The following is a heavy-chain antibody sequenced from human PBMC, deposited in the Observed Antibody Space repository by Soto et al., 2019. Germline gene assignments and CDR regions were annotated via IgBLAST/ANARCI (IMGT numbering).Heavy chain of an antibody. CDR1: GFTFSSYG. CDR3: AKEDYYDSSGYYY. CDR2: ISYDGSNK. Sequence: QVQLVESGGGVVQPGRSLRLSCAASGFTFSSYGMHWVRQAPGKGLEWVAVISYDGSNKYYADSVKGRFTISRDNSKNTLYLQMNSLRAEDTAVYYCAKEDYYDSSGYYYWGLGTLVTVSS. D-gene: IGHD3-22*01. V-gene: IGHV3-30*18. J-gene: IGHJ4*02.